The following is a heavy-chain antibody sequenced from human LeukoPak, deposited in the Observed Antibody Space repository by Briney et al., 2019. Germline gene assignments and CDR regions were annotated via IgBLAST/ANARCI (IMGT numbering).Heavy chain of an antibody. CDR3: ARASSSWYLDFDY. V-gene: IGHV1-2*02. Sequence: ASVKVSCKASGYTFTGYYMHWVRQAPGQGLEWMGWINPNSGGTNYAQKFQGRVTMTRDTSISTAYMELSRLRSDDTAVYYCARASSSWYLDFDYWGQGTLVTVSS. CDR2: INPNSGGT. J-gene: IGHJ4*02. D-gene: IGHD6-13*01. CDR1: GYTFTGYY.